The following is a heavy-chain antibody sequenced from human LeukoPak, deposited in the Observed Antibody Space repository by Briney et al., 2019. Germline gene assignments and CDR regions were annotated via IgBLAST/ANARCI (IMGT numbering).Heavy chain of an antibody. CDR3: AKTHDSSGYEYFDY. J-gene: IGHJ4*02. V-gene: IGHV3-23*01. Sequence: ESGGSQRLSCAASGFTFSSYAMSWVRQAPGKGLAWVSAISGSGGSTYYADSVKGRFTISRDNSKNTLYLQMNSLRAEDTAVYYCAKTHDSSGYEYFDYWGQGTLVTVSS. CDR1: GFTFSSYA. CDR2: ISGSGGST. D-gene: IGHD3-22*01.